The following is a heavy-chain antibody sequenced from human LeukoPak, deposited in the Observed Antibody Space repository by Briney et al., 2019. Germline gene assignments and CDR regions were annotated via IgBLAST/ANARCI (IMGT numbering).Heavy chain of an antibody. V-gene: IGHV3-48*02. CDR2: ISSSSSTI. CDR1: GFTFSSYS. D-gene: IGHD3-3*01. J-gene: IGHJ4*02. CDR3: AREYDFWSGYYKGPFDY. Sequence: GGSLRLSCAASGFTFSSYSMNRVRQAPGKGLEWVSYISSSSSTIYYADSVKGRFTISRDNAKNSLYLQMNSLRDEDTAVYYCAREYDFWSGYYKGPFDYWGQGTLVTVSS.